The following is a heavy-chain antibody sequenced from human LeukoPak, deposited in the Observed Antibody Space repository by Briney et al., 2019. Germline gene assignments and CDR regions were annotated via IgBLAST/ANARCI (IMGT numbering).Heavy chain of an antibody. CDR1: GFTFSSYG. J-gene: IGHJ4*02. CDR2: IWYDGSNK. CDR3: ARDRYYYDSSGYNYIDY. D-gene: IGHD3-22*01. Sequence: GESLRLSGAASGFTFSSYGMHWVRQAPGKGLEWVAVIWYDGSNKYYADSVKGRFTISRDNSKNTLYLQMNSLRAEDTAVYYCARDRYYYDSSGYNYIDYWGQGTLVTVSS. V-gene: IGHV3-33*01.